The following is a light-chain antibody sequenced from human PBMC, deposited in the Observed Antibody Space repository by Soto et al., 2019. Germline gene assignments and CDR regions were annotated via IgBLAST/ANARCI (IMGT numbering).Light chain of an antibody. CDR1: QSISSW. Sequence: DIQMTQSPSTLSASVGDRVTITCRASQSISSWLAWYQHKPGKASKLLIYKASSLKSGVPARFSGSGSGTEFTLTISSLQPDDFATYYCQQYNTYSTFGQGTRLEI. J-gene: IGKJ5*01. CDR2: KAS. V-gene: IGKV1-5*03. CDR3: QQYNTYST.